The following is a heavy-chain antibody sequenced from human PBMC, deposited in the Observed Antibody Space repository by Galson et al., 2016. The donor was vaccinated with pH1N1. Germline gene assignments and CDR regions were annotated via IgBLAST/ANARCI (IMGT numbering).Heavy chain of an antibody. D-gene: IGHD5-12*01. J-gene: IGHJ3*01. Sequence: PALVKPTQTLTLTCTFSGFSINSSGMGVGWIRQPPGQALEWPAVIYWAVAKRYSPSLKSRLTITKDPSHNPVVLTMTNMDPVDTSTYYCEHREVTITNAFDVWGQGILVTVSS. CDR1: GFSINSSGMG. V-gene: IGHV2-5*08. CDR2: IYWAVAK. CDR3: EHREVTITNAFDV.